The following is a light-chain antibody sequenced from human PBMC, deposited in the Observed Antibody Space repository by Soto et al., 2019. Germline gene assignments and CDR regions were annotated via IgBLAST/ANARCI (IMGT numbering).Light chain of an antibody. CDR3: SSYSTTSTLV. J-gene: IGLJ1*01. CDR1: SSDVGGYDY. Sequence: QSALTQPASVSGSPGQSVTISCTGASSDVGGYDYVSWYQQHPGKAPKLILYEVTNRPSGVSNHFSGSKSGNTASLIISGLQADDEADYYCSSYSTTSTLVFVSGTKLTVL. V-gene: IGLV2-14*01. CDR2: EVT.